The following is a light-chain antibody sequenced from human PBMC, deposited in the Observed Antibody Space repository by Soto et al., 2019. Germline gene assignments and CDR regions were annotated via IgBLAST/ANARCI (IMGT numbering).Light chain of an antibody. V-gene: IGLV2-14*01. CDR1: SSDVGGYNY. CDR3: CSSSTSYSQV. Sequence: QSALTQPASVSGSPGQSITISCTGSSSDVGGYNYVSWYQQHPGKVPKLMIYEVSNRPSGVAHRFSGSKSGNTASLSISGRQADDDDAYYCCSSSTSYSQVFGGGTKVTVL. J-gene: IGLJ3*02. CDR2: EVS.